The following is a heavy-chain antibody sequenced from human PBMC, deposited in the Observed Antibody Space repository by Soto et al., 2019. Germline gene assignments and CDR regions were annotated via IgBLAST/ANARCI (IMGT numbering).Heavy chain of an antibody. CDR1: GFTFSSYA. J-gene: IGHJ2*01. D-gene: IGHD4-17*01. V-gene: IGHV3-30-3*01. CDR3: SRVPGYGGFNLSFDL. Sequence: QVQLAESGGGAVQPGRSLRLSCAASGFTFSSYAMQWVRQAPGEGLQWVAVISKDGNNKDHADSVKGRFTISRDNSKNTLYLQMNSLRTEDTAVYYCSRVPGYGGFNLSFDLWGRGTLVTVSS. CDR2: ISKDGNNK.